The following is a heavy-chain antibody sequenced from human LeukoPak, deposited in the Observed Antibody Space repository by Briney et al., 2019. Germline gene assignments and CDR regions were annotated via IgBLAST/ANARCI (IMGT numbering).Heavy chain of an antibody. J-gene: IGHJ4*02. D-gene: IGHD1-26*01. CDR2: IYYSGST. CDR1: GGSISSGGYY. V-gene: IGHV4-31*03. Sequence: NTSETLSLTCTVSGGSISSGGYYWSWIRQHPGKGLEWIGYIYYSGSTYYNPSLKSRVTISVDTSKNQFSLKLSSVTAADTAVYYCARWSGELLGLYPFDYWGQGTLVTVSS. CDR3: ARWSGELLGLYPFDY.